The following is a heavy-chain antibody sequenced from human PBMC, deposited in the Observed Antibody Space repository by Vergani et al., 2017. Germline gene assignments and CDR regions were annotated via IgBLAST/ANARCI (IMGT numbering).Heavy chain of an antibody. CDR1: GGSINNYF. CDR2: IYTSGNT. V-gene: IGHV4-4*07. Sequence: QVQLQESGPGLVKPSETLSLTCTVSGGSINNYFWTWIRQPAGKGLEWIGRIYTSGNTNYNPSLKSRVTMSLDTSKNQFSLKLTSVTAADTAVYYCAREKGDRRGEALDIWGQGTMVTVSS. CDR3: AREKGDRRGEALDI. J-gene: IGHJ3*02. D-gene: IGHD3-16*01.